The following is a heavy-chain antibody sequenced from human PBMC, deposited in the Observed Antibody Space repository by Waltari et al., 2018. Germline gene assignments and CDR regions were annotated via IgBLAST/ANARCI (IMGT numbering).Heavy chain of an antibody. CDR2: IKQDGSEK. Sequence: EVQLVESGGGLVQPGGSLRLSCAASGFTFSSYWMSWVRQAPGKGLEWVANIKQDGSEKYYVDSVKGRFTISRDNAKNSLYLQMNSLGAEDTAVYYCARGVVGATRSFDSWGQGTLVTVSS. CDR1: GFTFSSYW. CDR3: ARGVVGATRSFDS. V-gene: IGHV3-7*01. J-gene: IGHJ4*02. D-gene: IGHD1-26*01.